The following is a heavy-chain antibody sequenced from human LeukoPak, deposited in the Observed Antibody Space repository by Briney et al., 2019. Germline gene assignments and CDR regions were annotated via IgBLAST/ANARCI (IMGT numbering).Heavy chain of an antibody. J-gene: IGHJ3*02. V-gene: IGHV4-39*07. CDR3: AHKFAGSYAFDI. CDR2: IYYSGST. Sequence: SETLSLTCTVSGGSIRSTSHYWGWIRQPPGKGLEWIGTIYYSGSTYYNPSLKSRVAISVDTSKNQFSLKLTSVTAVDTAVYYCAHKFAGSYAFDIWGQGTMVTVSS. CDR1: GGSIRSTSHY.